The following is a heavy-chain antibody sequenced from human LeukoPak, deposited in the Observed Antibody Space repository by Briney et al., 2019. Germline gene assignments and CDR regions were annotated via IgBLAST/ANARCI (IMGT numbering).Heavy chain of an antibody. CDR3: ARADSSIAARLSRSSIFNYYYYMDV. D-gene: IGHD6-6*01. V-gene: IGHV3-7*01. CDR1: GFTFISYW. CDR2: IKQDGSEK. J-gene: IGHJ6*03. Sequence: GGSLRLSCAASGFTFISYWMSWVRQAPGKGLEWVANIKQDGSEKYYVESVKGRFTISRDNAKNSLYLQMNSLRAEDTAVYYCARADSSIAARLSRSSIFNYYYYMDVWGKGTTVTVSS.